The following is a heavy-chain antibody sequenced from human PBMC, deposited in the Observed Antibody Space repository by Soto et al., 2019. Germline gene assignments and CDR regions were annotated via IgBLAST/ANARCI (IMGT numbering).Heavy chain of an antibody. CDR1: GFTFSGYW. V-gene: IGHV3-7*01. CDR2: IKQDGTEK. J-gene: IGHJ4*02. CDR3: ARENHANFDY. Sequence: VQLVASGGGLVQPGGSLRLSCAASGFTFSGYWMSWLRQAPGKGLEWVASIKQDGTEKYYVDSVKGRFTISKDNAKNSLYLQVNSLRAEDTAVYYCARENHANFDYWGQGTLVTVSS.